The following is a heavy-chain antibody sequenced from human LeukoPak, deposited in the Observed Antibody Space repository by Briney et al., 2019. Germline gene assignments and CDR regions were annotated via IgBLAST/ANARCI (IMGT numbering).Heavy chain of an antibody. CDR2: ISSSSSYI. CDR1: GFTFSSYS. V-gene: IGHV3-21*01. CDR3: ARDEDGSSWPNYFDY. Sequence: GGSLRLSCAASGFTFSSYSMNWVRQAPGKGLEWVSSISSSSSYIYYADSVKGRFTTSRDNAKNSLYLQMNSLRAEDTAVYYCARDEDGSSWPNYFDYWGQGTLVTVSS. J-gene: IGHJ4*02. D-gene: IGHD6-13*01.